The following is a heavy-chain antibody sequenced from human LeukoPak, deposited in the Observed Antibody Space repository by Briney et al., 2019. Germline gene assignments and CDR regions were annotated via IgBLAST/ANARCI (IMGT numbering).Heavy chain of an antibody. V-gene: IGHV3-23*01. CDR2: ISDSGANT. D-gene: IGHD6-13*01. CDR3: ASNLGPYSSSWYLRY. Sequence: GGSLRLSCAASGFTFSTYAMSWVRQAPGKGLEWVSTISDSGANTYYADSVRGRFTISRDNSKNTLYLQMNSLRAEDTAVYYCASNLGPYSSSWYLRYWGQGTLVTVSS. J-gene: IGHJ4*02. CDR1: GFTFSTYA.